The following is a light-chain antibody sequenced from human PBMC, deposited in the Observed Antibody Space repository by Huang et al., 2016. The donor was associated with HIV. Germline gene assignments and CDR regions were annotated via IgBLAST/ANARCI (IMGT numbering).Light chain of an antibody. CDR3: LQADISPRS. J-gene: IGKJ5*01. CDR2: SAS. CDR1: QDISIW. V-gene: IGKV1-12*01. Sequence: DIQMTQSPSSVSASEGDTVNITCRASQDISIWLAWYQQKPREAPTLLIHSASILVSEVPSRFSGSGSGTNFSLTINGLRPDDFATYYCLQADISPRSFGQGTRLDIQ.